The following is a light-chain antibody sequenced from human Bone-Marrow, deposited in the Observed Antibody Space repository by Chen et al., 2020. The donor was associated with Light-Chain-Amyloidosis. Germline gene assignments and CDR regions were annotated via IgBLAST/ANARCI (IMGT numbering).Light chain of an antibody. V-gene: IGLV3-21*02. CDR2: DDS. Sequence: SYVLTQPSSVSVAPGQTATIACGGNNIGSTSVHWYQQTPGQAPLLVVYDDSDRPSGIPERFSGSKSGKTATLTISRVEDGDEADYYCQVWDRSSDRPVFGGGNKLTVL. J-gene: IGLJ3*02. CDR1: NIGSTS. CDR3: QVWDRSSDRPV.